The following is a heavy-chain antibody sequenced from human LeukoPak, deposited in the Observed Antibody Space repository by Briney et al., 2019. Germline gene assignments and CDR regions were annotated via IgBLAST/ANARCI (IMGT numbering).Heavy chain of an antibody. J-gene: IGHJ4*02. D-gene: IGHD4-11*01. V-gene: IGHV4-59*01. CDR3: ARDYSNYIMDY. CDR1: GGSISTYY. Sequence: SETLSLTCTVSGGSISTYYWSWIRQPPGKGLEWIGYIYYSGSTNYNPSLKSRVTISVDTSKNQFSLNLSSVTAADTAVHYCARDYSNYIMDYWGQGILVTVSS. CDR2: IYYSGST.